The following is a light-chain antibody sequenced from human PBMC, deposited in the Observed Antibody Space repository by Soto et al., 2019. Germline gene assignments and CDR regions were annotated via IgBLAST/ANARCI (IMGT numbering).Light chain of an antibody. J-gene: IGLJ1*01. V-gene: IGLV2-14*01. CDR1: SSDVGGYNY. CDR2: EVS. Sequence: SALTQPASMSGSPGQSITISCTGTSSDVGGYNYVSWYQQHPGKAPKLMIYEVSNRPSGVSNRFSGSKSGNTASLTISGLQAEDEADYYCSSYTSSSPLYVFGTGTKVTVL. CDR3: SSYTSSSPLYV.